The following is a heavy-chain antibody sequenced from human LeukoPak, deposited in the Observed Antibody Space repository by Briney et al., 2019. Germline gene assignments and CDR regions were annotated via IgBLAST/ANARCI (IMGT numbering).Heavy chain of an antibody. CDR2: IDWDDDK. CDR3: ARIRLSYDSSGYIDY. J-gene: IGHJ4*02. CDR1: GFSLSTSGMC. D-gene: IGHD3-22*01. V-gene: IGHV2-70*11. Sequence: SGPALVKPTQTLTLTCTFSGFSLSTSGMCVSWIRQPPGKALEWLARIDWDDDKYYSTSLKTRLTISKDTSKNQVVLTMTNMDPVDTATYYCARIRLSYDSSGYIDYWGQGTLVTVSS.